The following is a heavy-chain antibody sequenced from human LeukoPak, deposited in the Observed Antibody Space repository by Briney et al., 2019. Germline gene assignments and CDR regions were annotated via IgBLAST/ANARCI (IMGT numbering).Heavy chain of an antibody. Sequence: MPSETLSLTCTVSGGSISSYYWSWIRQPPGKGLEWIGYISYSGSTNYNPSLKSRVTISVDTSKNQFSLKLSSVTAADTAVYYCARQSQHSGYQAPDYWGQGTLVTVSS. CDR1: GGSISSYY. CDR3: ARQSQHSGYQAPDY. D-gene: IGHD5-12*01. J-gene: IGHJ4*02. V-gene: IGHV4-59*08. CDR2: ISYSGST.